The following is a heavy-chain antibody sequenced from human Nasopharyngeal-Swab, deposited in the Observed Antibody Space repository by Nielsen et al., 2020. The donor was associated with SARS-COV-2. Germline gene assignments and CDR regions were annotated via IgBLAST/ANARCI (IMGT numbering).Heavy chain of an antibody. V-gene: IGHV4-4*02. Sequence: VCQAPGEGLEWIGEALHDGRTSYHSTLESRVTISIDTSRNQFSLRLTSVTAADTAVYYCAKEGSGSPALSWGQGILVTVSS. CDR3: AKEGSGSPALS. D-gene: IGHD1-26*01. J-gene: IGHJ5*02. CDR2: ALHDGRT.